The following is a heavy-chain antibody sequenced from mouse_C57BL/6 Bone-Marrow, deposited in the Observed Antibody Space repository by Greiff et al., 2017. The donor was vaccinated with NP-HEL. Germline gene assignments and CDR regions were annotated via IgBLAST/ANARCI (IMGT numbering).Heavy chain of an antibody. CDR3: ARSTTVVATSDY. D-gene: IGHD1-1*01. V-gene: IGHV1-53*01. J-gene: IGHJ2*01. Sequence: QVQLQQPGTELVKPGASVKLSCKASGYTFTSYWMHWVKQRPGQGLEWIGNINPSNGGTNYNEKFKSKATLTVDKSSSAAYMQLSSLTSEDSAVYYCARSTTVVATSDYWGQGTTLTVSS. CDR2: INPSNGGT. CDR1: GYTFTSYW.